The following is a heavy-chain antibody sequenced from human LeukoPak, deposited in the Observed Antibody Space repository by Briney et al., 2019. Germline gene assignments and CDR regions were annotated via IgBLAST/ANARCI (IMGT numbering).Heavy chain of an antibody. D-gene: IGHD2-2*02. V-gene: IGHV4-4*02. J-gene: IGHJ6*03. CDR1: GGSISSSTW. CDR3: ARGIVVVPAAITPYYYYYMDV. Sequence: SETLSLTCAVSGGSISSSTWWSWVRQPPGKGLEWIGEIYHSGSTNYNPSLKSRVTISIDRSKNQFSLKLSSVTAADTAVYYCARGIVVVPAAITPYYYYYMDVWGKGTTVTVSS. CDR2: IYHSGST.